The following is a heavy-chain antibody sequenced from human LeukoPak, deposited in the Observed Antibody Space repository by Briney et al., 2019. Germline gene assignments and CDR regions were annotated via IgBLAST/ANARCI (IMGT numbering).Heavy chain of an antibody. J-gene: IGHJ6*02. CDR1: GGTFSSYA. CDR2: INPNSGGT. Sequence: ASVKVSCKASGGTFSSYAISWVRQAPGQGLEWMGRINPNSGGTNYAQKFQGRVTMTRDTSISTAYMELSRLRSDDTAVYYCARDLYSGSYYYYYYGMDVWGQGTTVTVSS. V-gene: IGHV1-2*06. CDR3: ARDLYSGSYYYYYYGMDV. D-gene: IGHD1-26*01.